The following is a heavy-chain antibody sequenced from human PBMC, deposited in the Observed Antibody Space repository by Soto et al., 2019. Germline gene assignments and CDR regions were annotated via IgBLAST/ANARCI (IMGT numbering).Heavy chain of an antibody. CDR1: GFTFSSYG. D-gene: IGHD6-19*01. CDR2: ISYDGSNK. CDR3: AKSYLAVAGTRDESYYYYYGMDV. J-gene: IGHJ6*02. V-gene: IGHV3-30*18. Sequence: GGSLRLSCAASGFTFSSYGMHWVRQAPGKGLEWVAVISYDGSNKYYADSVKGRFTISRDNSKNTLYLQMNSLRAEDTAVYYCAKSYLAVAGTRDESYYYYYGMDVWGQGTTVTVSS.